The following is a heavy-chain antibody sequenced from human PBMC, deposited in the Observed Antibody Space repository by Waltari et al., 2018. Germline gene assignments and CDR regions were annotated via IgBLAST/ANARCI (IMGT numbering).Heavy chain of an antibody. CDR1: GFTFSSYS. D-gene: IGHD3-10*01. CDR3: ARALGVRFGELLWTIDPFDY. V-gene: IGHV3-21*01. Sequence: EVQLVESGGGLVKPGGSLRLSCAASGFTFSSYSMNWVRQAPGKGLEWVSSISSSSSYIYYADSVKGRFTISRDNAKNSLYLQMNSLRAEDTAVYYCARALGVRFGELLWTIDPFDYWGQGTLVTVSS. J-gene: IGHJ4*02. CDR2: ISSSSSYI.